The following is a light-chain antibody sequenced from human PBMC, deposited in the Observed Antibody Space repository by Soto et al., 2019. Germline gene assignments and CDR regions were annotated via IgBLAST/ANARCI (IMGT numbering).Light chain of an antibody. Sequence: DIQMTQSPSSLSASVGDRVTMTCRASQTISSYLNWYQQKPGRAPNLLIYAASSLQSGVPSRFSGSGSGTDFTLTINSLQPEDFAIYDCQQTYSTPRTFGQGTKVEIK. CDR3: QQTYSTPRT. J-gene: IGKJ1*01. V-gene: IGKV1-39*01. CDR1: QTISSY. CDR2: AAS.